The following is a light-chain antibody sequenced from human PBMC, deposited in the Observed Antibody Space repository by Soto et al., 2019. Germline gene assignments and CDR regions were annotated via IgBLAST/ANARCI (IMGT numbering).Light chain of an antibody. J-gene: IGKJ4*01. CDR1: QSISSY. V-gene: IGKV1-39*01. CDR3: QQNYNIPF. Sequence: DIQMTQSPSSLSASVGDRVTITCRASQSISSYLNWYQQKPGKAPKLLIYAASSLQSGVPSRFSGSGSGTDFTLTISSLQPEDFATYYCQQNYNIPFFGGGTKVDIK. CDR2: AAS.